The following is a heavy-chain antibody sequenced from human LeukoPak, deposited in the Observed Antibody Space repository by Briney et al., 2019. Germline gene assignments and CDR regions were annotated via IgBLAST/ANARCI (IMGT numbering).Heavy chain of an antibody. D-gene: IGHD2-2*01. V-gene: IGHV4-34*01. Sequence: SETLSLTCAVYGGSFSGYYWSWIRQPPGKGLEWIGEINHSGSTNYNPSLKSRVTISVDTSKNQFSLKLSSVTAADTAVYYCARHGRHCSVTSCYRAFDYWGQGTLVTVSS. CDR3: ARHGRHCSVTSCYRAFDY. CDR1: GGSFSGYY. CDR2: INHSGST. J-gene: IGHJ4*02.